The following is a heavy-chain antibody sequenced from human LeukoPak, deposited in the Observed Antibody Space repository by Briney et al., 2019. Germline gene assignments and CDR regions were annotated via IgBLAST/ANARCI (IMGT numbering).Heavy chain of an antibody. CDR1: GFAFSSYE. D-gene: IGHD2-21*01. J-gene: IGHJ6*03. CDR2: ISSSGSTV. V-gene: IGHV3-48*03. CDR3: ARGRGEYYYMDV. Sequence: GGSLRLSCAASGFAFSSYEMNWVRQAPGKGLEWVSYISSSGSTVYYADSVKGRFTISRDNAKNSLYLQMNSLRAEDTAVYYCARGRGEYYYMDVWGKGTTVTVSS.